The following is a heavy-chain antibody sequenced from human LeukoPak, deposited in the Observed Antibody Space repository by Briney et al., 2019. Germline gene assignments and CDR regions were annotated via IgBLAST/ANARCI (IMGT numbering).Heavy chain of an antibody. V-gene: IGHV3-30*02. J-gene: IGHJ4*02. CDR1: GFSFSSYD. Sequence: GGSLRLSCAASGFSFSSYDMYWVRQAPGKGLEWVAFIRYDGNNKYYADSVKGRFTISRDNSESTLYLQLNSLRAEDTAVYYCTTIAVASHFDYWGPGTLVTVSS. CDR2: IRYDGNNK. CDR3: TTIAVASHFDY. D-gene: IGHD6-19*01.